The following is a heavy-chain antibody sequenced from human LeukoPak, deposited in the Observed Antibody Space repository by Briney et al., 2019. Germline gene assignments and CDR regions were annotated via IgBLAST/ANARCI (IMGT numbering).Heavy chain of an antibody. CDR2: IYPGDSDT. CDR1: GYSFTSYW. V-gene: IGHV5-51*01. Sequence: GESLKISCKGSGYSFTSYWIGWVRQMPGKGLEWMGIIYPGDSDTRYSPSFQGQVTISADKSISTAYLQWSSLKASDTAMYYCARQYCSGGSCYRDDSSGYYLDYWGQGTLVTVSS. CDR3: ARQYCSGGSCYRDDSSGYYLDY. D-gene: IGHD2-15*01. J-gene: IGHJ4*02.